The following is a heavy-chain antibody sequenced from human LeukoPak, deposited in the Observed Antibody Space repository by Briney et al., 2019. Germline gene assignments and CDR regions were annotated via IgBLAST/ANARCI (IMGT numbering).Heavy chain of an antibody. D-gene: IGHD2-21*01. CDR1: GFTFSSFW. CDR2: IKQYGSEK. CDR3: AGEANDCYNTILDY. Sequence: GGSLRLSCAASGFTFSSFWMRWVRQAPGKGVEVVAYIKQYGSEKYNVDSVQGRFTTSRDNANNTLYRQKTSLTAEDTSVCYCAGEANDCYNTILDYWGQGTLVTVSS. J-gene: IGHJ4*02. V-gene: IGHV3-7*01.